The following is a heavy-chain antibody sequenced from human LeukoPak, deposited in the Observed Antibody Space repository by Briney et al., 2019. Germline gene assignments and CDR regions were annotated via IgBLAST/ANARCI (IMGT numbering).Heavy chain of an antibody. CDR1: GFTFSNYW. D-gene: IGHD1-26*01. Sequence: PGGSLRLSCAAAGFTFSNYWMHWVRQAPGKGLVWVSRIKSDGRTNYADSVKGRLTISRDNAKNTLYLQMNSLRAEDTAVYYCARELIIVGARPYDYWGQGTLVTVSS. CDR3: ARELIIVGARPYDY. V-gene: IGHV3-74*01. J-gene: IGHJ4*02. CDR2: IKSDGRT.